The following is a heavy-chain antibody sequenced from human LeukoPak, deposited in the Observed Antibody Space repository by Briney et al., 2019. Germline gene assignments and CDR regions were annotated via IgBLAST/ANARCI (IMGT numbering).Heavy chain of an antibody. Sequence: ASVKVSCKVSGYTLTELSMHWVRQATGQGLEWMGWMNPNSGNTGYAQKFQGRVTMTRNTSISTAYMELSSLRSEDTAVYYCARGSEAFDIWGQGTMVTVSS. CDR3: ARGSEAFDI. V-gene: IGHV1-8*01. CDR1: GYTLTELS. CDR2: MNPNSGNT. J-gene: IGHJ3*02.